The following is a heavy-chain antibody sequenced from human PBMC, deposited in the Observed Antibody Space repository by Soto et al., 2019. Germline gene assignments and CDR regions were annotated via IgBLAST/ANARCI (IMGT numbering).Heavy chain of an antibody. CDR2: ISSSSSTI. CDR3: ARGDYGDYVDGFDY. CDR1: GFTFSSYS. V-gene: IGHV3-48*01. Sequence: GGSLRLSCAASGFTFSSYSMNWVRQAPGKGLEWVSYISSSSSTIYYADSVKGRFTISRDNAKNSLYLQINSLRAEDTAVYYCARGDYGDYVDGFDYWGQGTLVTVSS. J-gene: IGHJ4*02. D-gene: IGHD4-17*01.